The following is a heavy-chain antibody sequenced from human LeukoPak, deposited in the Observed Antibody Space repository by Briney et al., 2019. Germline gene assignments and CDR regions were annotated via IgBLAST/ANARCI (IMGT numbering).Heavy chain of an antibody. J-gene: IGHJ4*02. CDR3: AREAYYCDSSGYYTY. V-gene: IGHV3-66*01. D-gene: IGHD3-22*01. CDR1: GFTVSSNY. Sequence: GGSLRLSCAASGFTVSSNYMSWVRQAPGKGLEWVSVIYSGGSTYYADSVKGRFTISRDNSKNTLYLQMNSLRAEDTAVYYCAREAYYCDSSGYYTYWGQGTLVTVSS. CDR2: IYSGGST.